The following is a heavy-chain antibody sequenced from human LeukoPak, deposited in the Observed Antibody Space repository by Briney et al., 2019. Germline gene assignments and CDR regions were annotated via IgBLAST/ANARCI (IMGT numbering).Heavy chain of an antibody. J-gene: IGHJ5*02. D-gene: IGHD3-3*01. CDR2: ISSSSSTI. V-gene: IGHV3-48*01. Sequence: GGSLRLSCAASGFTFSSYSMNWVRQAPGKGLEWVSYISSSSSTIYYADSVKGRFTISRDNSKNTLYLQMNSLRAEDTAVYYCAKDREWLSNWLDPWGQGTLVTVSS. CDR1: GFTFSSYS. CDR3: AKDREWLSNWLDP.